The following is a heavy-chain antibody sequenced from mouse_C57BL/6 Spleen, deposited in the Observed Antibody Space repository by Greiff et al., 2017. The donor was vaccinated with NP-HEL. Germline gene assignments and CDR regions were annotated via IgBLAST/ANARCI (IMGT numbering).Heavy chain of an antibody. CDR1: GFTFSDYG. V-gene: IGHV5-17*01. CDR2: ISSGSSTI. CDR3: ARNSRAWFAY. J-gene: IGHJ3*01. Sequence: EVMLVESGGGLVKPGGSLKLSCAASGFTFSDYGMHWVRQAPEKGLEWVAYISSGSSTIYYADTVKGRFTISRDNAKNTLFLQMPSLRSEDTAMYYCARNSRAWFAYWGQGTLVTVSA.